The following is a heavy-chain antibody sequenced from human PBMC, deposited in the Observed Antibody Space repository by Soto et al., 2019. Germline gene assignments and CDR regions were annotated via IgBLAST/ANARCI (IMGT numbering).Heavy chain of an antibody. V-gene: IGHV4-59*01. J-gene: IGHJ5*02. CDR1: GASINSYY. CDR3: ARTDCSAGNCYPGGNWFDP. Sequence: PSGTLPLTCTVSGASINSYYWSWIRQAPWKGLEWIGYAYYTGSTNYNPFLRSRITMSVHTSKRQVSLKLNSVTAADTAVYYCARTDCSAGNCYPGGNWFDPWGQGPLGT. D-gene: IGHD2-15*01. CDR2: AYYTGST.